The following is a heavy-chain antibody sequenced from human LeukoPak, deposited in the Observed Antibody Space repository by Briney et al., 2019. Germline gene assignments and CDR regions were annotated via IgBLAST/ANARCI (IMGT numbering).Heavy chain of an antibody. D-gene: IGHD4-17*01. CDR2: IYYSGST. V-gene: IGHV4-59*01. J-gene: IGHJ6*04. CDR1: GGSISSYY. CDR3: ARDRTVTTSAPFYYYGMDV. Sequence: SETLSLTCTVSGGSISSYYWSWIRQPPGKGLEWIGYIYYSGSTNYNPSLKSRVTISVDTSKNQFSLKLSTVTAADTAVYYCARDRTVTTSAPFYYYGMDVWGKGTTVTVSS.